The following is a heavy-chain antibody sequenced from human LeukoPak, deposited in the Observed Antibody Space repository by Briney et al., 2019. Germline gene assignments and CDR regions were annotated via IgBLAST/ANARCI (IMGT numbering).Heavy chain of an antibody. D-gene: IGHD3-3*01. CDR2: ISAYNGNT. CDR1: GYTFTSYG. Sequence: GASVKVSCKASGYTFTSYGISWVRQAPGQGLEWMGWISAYNGNTNYAQKLQGRVTMTTDTSTSTAYMELRSLRPDDTAVYYCARVVGDDFWSGYSWYYYYYMDVWGKGTTVTVSS. J-gene: IGHJ6*03. V-gene: IGHV1-18*01. CDR3: ARVVGDDFWSGYSWYYYYYMDV.